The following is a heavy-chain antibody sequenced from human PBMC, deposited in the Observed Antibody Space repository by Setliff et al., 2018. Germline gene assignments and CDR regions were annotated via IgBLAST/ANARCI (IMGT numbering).Heavy chain of an antibody. D-gene: IGHD4-17*01. CDR3: SKHPTALTTAGGDY. CDR2: MSGSGRYT. CDR1: GFIFSNYA. J-gene: IGHJ4*02. V-gene: IGHV3-23*01. Sequence: GGSLRLSCAASGFIFSNYAMSWVRQAPGKGLEWVCGMSGSGRYTHHADSVKGRFTISRDNSKNTLFLQMNSLIFDDTAVYYCSKHPTALTTAGGDYWGQGTLVTV.